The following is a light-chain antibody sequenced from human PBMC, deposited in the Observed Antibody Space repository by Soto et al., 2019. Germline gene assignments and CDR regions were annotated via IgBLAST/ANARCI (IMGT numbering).Light chain of an antibody. V-gene: IGLV2-14*01. CDR2: DVS. Sequence: QSALTQPASVSGSPGQSITISCTGTSSDVGCYHYVSWYQQNPGKAPKLIIHDVSNRPSGGSHRFSGSKSGNTADLTISGLQAEDEANYYCSSYTRTNTLIFGGGTKLTVL. CDR3: SSYTRTNTLI. CDR1: SSDVGCYHY. J-gene: IGLJ2*01.